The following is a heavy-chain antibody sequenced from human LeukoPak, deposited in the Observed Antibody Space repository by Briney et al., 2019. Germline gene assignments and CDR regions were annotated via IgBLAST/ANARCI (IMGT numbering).Heavy chain of an antibody. CDR1: GGSISSSSYY. D-gene: IGHD6-13*01. CDR2: IYYSGST. J-gene: IGHJ3*02. Sequence: SETLSLTCTVSGGSISSSSYYWGWIRQPPGEGLEWIGSIYYSGSTYYNPSLKSRVTISVDTSKNQFSLKLSSVTAADTAVYYCARVGYSSSWYDAFDIWGQGTMVTVSS. CDR3: ARVGYSSSWYDAFDI. V-gene: IGHV4-39*07.